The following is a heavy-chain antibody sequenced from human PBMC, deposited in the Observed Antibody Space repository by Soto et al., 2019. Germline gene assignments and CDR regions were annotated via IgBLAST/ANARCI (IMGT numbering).Heavy chain of an antibody. Sequence: QEQVVQSGPAMKEPGSSVKVSCRASGIMSSGYGFSWLRQAPGQGLEWVGMINPIRESTHYAQNLQGRVSRSGEKTRDTAYGEGTRRRLEDTAIYCGATMKRARRDSWGRGTVGTDAS. J-gene: IGHJ4*02. D-gene: IGHD6-25*01. CDR1: GIMSSGYG. V-gene: IGHV1-69*09. CDR3: ATMKRARRDS. CDR2: INPIREST.